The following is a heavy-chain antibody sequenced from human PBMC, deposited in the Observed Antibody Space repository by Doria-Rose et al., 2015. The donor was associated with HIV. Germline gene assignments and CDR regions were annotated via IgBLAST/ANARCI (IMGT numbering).Heavy chain of an antibody. Sequence: VQLVQSGGGLVRPGGSLRLSCATSGFTFSSHRINWVRQAPGKELEWVSSISSTSAYIHYADSVRGRFTISRDNARNSLYLQMDSLRAEDTAIYYCATGVTLDYWGQGTLVTVSS. CDR3: ATGVTLDY. J-gene: IGHJ4*02. CDR1: GFTFSSHR. CDR2: ISSTSAYI. V-gene: IGHV3-21*01. D-gene: IGHD3-10*01.